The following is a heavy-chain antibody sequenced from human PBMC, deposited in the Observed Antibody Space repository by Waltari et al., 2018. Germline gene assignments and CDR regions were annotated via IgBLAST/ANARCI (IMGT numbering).Heavy chain of an antibody. Sequence: QLQLQESGPGLVRPSGTLYLDCVVSGASVSSNYWWSWVRQSPQKGLGGIGKVHGTGRGNYNPSFASRVTVSLDTSNNRFSLKVSFATAADTAMYFCARDRGRGLYLDTWGPGTLVTVS. CDR2: VHGTGRG. CDR3: ARDRGRGLYLDT. V-gene: IGHV4-4*02. J-gene: IGHJ4*02. D-gene: IGHD2-15*01. CDR1: GASVSSNYW.